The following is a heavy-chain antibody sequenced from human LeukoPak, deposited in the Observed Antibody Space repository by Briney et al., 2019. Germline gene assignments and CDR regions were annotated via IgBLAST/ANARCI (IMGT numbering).Heavy chain of an antibody. CDR2: ISSSGGNT. Sequence: GGSLRLSCAASGFTFSSYSMSWVRQAPGKGLEWVSAISSSGGNTYYADSVKGRFTISRDNSKNTLYLQMNSLRVEDTAIYYCVKDRPTWPIDYWGLGTQVTVSS. CDR3: VKDRPTWPIDY. J-gene: IGHJ4*02. D-gene: IGHD5-12*01. V-gene: IGHV3-23*01. CDR1: GFTFSSYS.